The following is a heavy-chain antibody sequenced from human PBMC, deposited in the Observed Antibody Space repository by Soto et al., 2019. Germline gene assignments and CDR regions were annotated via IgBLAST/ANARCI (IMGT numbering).Heavy chain of an antibody. CDR1: GFTVSSNY. J-gene: IGHJ4*02. CDR3: AKDQQWMNSFDY. D-gene: IGHD6-19*01. Sequence: GGSLRLSCAASGFTVSSNYMSWVRQAPGKGLEWVSVIYSGGSTYYADSVKGRFTISRDNSKNTLYLQMNSLRAEDTAVYYCAKDQQWMNSFDYWGQGTLVTVSS. CDR2: IYSGGST. V-gene: IGHV3-53*01.